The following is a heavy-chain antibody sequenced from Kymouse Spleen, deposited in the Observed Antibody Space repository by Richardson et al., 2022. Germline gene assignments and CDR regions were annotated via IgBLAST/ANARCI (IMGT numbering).Heavy chain of an antibody. Sequence: QVQLVESGGGVVQPGRSLRLSCAASGFTFSSYGMHWVRQAPGKGLEWVAVISYDGSNKYYADSVKGRFTISRDNSKNTLYLQMNSLRAEDTAVYYCAKSGTTRLLLSFFDYWGQGTLVTVSS. V-gene: IGHV3-30*18. CDR1: GFTFSSYG. J-gene: IGHJ4*02. CDR2: ISYDGSNK. D-gene: IGHD1-7*01. CDR3: AKSGTTRLLLSFFDY.